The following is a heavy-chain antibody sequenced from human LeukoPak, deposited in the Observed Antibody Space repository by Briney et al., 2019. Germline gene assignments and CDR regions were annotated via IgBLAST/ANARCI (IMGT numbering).Heavy chain of an antibody. CDR1: GFTFSSYG. Sequence: PGGSLRLSCAASGFTFSSYGMHWVRHAPGKGLEWVSLISGDGGSTYYADSVKGRFTISRDNSKNSLYLQMNSLRTEDTALYYCAKDRYDSSGYYPGGYYGMDVWGQGTTVTVSS. V-gene: IGHV3-43*02. D-gene: IGHD3-22*01. J-gene: IGHJ6*02. CDR2: ISGDGGST. CDR3: AKDRYDSSGYYPGGYYGMDV.